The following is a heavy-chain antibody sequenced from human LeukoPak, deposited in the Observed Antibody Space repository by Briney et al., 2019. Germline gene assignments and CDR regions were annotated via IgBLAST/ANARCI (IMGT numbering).Heavy chain of an antibody. CDR3: AKGLDDGYFDY. D-gene: IGHD1-1*01. CDR2: ISWNSGSI. Sequence: GGSLRLSCAASGFTFDDYATHWVRQAPGKGLEWVSGISWNSGSIGYADSVKGRFTISRDNAKNSLYLQMNSLRAEDTALYYCAKGLDDGYFDYWGQGTLVTVSS. CDR1: GFTFDDYA. J-gene: IGHJ4*02. V-gene: IGHV3-9*01.